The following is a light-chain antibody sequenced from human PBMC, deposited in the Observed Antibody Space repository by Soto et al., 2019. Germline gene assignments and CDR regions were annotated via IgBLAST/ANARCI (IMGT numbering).Light chain of an antibody. Sequence: EILLTQSPCTLSLSPGERATLSCRASQSFNSIYLAWYQQKPGQAPRLLIYGASSRATGIPERFSGSGSGTDFTLTINSLQSEDFEVYYCQRYNNWPLTFGGGTKVDIK. CDR3: QRYNNWPLT. CDR2: GAS. J-gene: IGKJ4*01. CDR1: QSFNSIY. V-gene: IGKV3-20*01.